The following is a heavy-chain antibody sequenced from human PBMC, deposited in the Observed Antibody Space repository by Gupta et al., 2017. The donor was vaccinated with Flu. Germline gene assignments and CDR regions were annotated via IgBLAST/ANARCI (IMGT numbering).Heavy chain of an antibody. Sequence: EVELVESGGGLVQPGGSLRLSCAASGFTFDDSAMHWVRQAPGKGLEWVSASSWNSDTITYADSVKGRFTISRDNAKNSLYLQMNSLRPEDTASYYCTKEVGSDSGGGAFDIWGQGTMVTVSS. D-gene: IGHD1-26*01. CDR2: SSWNSDTI. CDR3: TKEVGSDSGGGAFDI. CDR1: GFTFDDSA. V-gene: IGHV3-9*01. J-gene: IGHJ3*02.